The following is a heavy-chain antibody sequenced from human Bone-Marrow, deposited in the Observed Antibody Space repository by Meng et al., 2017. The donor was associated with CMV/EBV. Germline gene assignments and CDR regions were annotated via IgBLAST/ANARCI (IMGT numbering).Heavy chain of an antibody. Sequence: ASVKVSCKASGYTFTGYYMHWVRQAPGQGLEWMGWINPNSGGTNYAQKFQGRVTMTRDTSISTAYMELSRLRSDDTAVYYCARDGGLAGYNWFDPWGQGALVTVSS. CDR2: INPNSGGT. CDR3: ARDGGLAGYNWFDP. D-gene: IGHD2-15*01. V-gene: IGHV1-2*02. J-gene: IGHJ5*02. CDR1: GYTFTGYY.